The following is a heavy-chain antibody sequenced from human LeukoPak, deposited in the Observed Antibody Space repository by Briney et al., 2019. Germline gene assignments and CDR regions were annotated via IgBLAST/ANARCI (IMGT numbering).Heavy chain of an antibody. J-gene: IGHJ4*02. CDR3: ASQLASEVRGPST. Sequence: ASVRVSCKASGYTFTVYYMHWVRQAPGQGLERMGWINPNSGGTNYAQKFQGWVTMTRDTSISTAYMELSRLRSDDTAVYYCASQLASEVRGPSTWGQGTLVTVSS. CDR2: INPNSGGT. V-gene: IGHV1-2*04. D-gene: IGHD3-10*01. CDR1: GYTFTVYY.